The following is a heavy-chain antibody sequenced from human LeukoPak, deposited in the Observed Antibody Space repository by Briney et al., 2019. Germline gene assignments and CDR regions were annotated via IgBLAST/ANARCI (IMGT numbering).Heavy chain of an antibody. CDR3: ARAPSLRLGELSLSCWFDP. D-gene: IGHD3-16*02. CDR1: GFTFSSYW. V-gene: IGHV3-7*03. J-gene: IGHJ5*02. CDR2: IKQDGSEK. Sequence: GGSLRLSCAASGFTFSSYWMSWVRQAPGKGLEWVANIKQDGSEKYYVDSVKGRFTISRDNAKNSLYLQMNSLRADDTAVYYCARAPSLRLGELSLSCWFDPWGQGTLVTVSS.